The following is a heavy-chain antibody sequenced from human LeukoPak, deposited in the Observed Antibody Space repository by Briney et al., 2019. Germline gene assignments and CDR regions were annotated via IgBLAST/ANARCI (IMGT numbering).Heavy chain of an antibody. CDR2: IIPILGIA. V-gene: IGHV1-69*04. Sequence: ASVKVSCKASGGTFSSYAISWVRQAPGQGLEWMGRIIPILGIANYAQKFQGRVTITADKSTSTAYMELSSLRSEDTAVYYCARLLWFGEFGSAFDIWGQGTMVTVSS. CDR1: GGTFSSYA. D-gene: IGHD3-10*01. J-gene: IGHJ3*02. CDR3: ARLLWFGEFGSAFDI.